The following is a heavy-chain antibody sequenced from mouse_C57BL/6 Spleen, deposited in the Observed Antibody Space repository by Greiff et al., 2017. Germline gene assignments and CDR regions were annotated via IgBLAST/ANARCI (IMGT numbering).Heavy chain of an antibody. D-gene: IGHD2-3*01. J-gene: IGHJ3*01. V-gene: IGHV1-82*01. CDR3: AEIYDGYYDLGWFAY. Sequence: VKLMESGPELVKPGASVKISCKASGYAFSSSWMNWVKQRPGKGLGWIVRIYPGDRDTNYNGKFKGKATLTADKSSSTAYMQLIILTSEDSAVYFCAEIYDGYYDLGWFAYWGQGTLVTVSA. CDR1: GYAFSSSW. CDR2: IYPGDRDT.